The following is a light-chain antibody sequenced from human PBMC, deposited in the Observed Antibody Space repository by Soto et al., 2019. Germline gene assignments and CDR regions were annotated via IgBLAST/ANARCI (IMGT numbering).Light chain of an antibody. V-gene: IGKV3-20*01. CDR3: QQYYSSWT. Sequence: EIVLTQSPGTLSLSPGERATLSCRASQSISSTFLAWYQHKPGQAPRVVIYGASRRATGIPDRFSGSGSGTDFTLTISRLEPEDFALYYCQQYYSSWTFGQGTKVEMK. CDR2: GAS. CDR1: QSISSTF. J-gene: IGKJ1*01.